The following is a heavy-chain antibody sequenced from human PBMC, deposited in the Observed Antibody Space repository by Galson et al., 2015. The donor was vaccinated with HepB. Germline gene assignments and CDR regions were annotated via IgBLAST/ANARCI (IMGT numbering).Heavy chain of an antibody. J-gene: IGHJ4*02. D-gene: IGHD3-3*01. V-gene: IGHV3-23*01. CDR1: GFIFSTYA. CDR2: VSGSGGST. CDR3: ARDSGYYDFWSGSFDY. Sequence: SLRLSCAASGFIFSTYAMSWVRQAPGKGLEWVSAVSGSGGSTYYADSVKGRFTISRDNSKNTLYLQMSSLSAEDTAVYYCARDSGYYDFWSGSFDYWGQGTLVTVSS.